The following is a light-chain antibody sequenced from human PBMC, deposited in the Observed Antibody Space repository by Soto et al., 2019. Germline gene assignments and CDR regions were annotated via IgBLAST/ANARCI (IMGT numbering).Light chain of an antibody. V-gene: IGLV2-8*01. CDR3: SSYVGNNNLV. Sequence: QSALTQPPSASGSPGQSVTISCTGTFNDVGGYNYVSWYQQHPGKAPKVIIYEVYKRPSGVPDRFSGSKSGKTASLTVSGLQAYDEADYYCSSYVGNNNLVFGGGTKLTVL. CDR2: EVY. CDR1: FNDVGGYNY. J-gene: IGLJ3*02.